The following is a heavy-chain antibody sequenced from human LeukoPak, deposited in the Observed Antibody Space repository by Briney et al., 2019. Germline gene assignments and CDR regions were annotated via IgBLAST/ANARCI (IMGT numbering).Heavy chain of an antibody. CDR2: ISAYNGNT. CDR1: GYTFTSYG. J-gene: IGHJ5*02. CDR3: ARGEGYYGNNWFDP. Sequence: ASVKVSCKTSGYTFTSYGISWVRQAPEQGLEWMGWISAYNGNTNLAQRLQGRVTMTIDTSTSTAYMELRSLRSDDTAVYYCARGEGYYGNNWFDPWGQGTLVTVSS. D-gene: IGHD3-10*01. V-gene: IGHV1-18*01.